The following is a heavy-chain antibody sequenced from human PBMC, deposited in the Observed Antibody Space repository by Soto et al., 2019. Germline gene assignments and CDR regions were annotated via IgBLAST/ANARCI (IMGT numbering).Heavy chain of an antibody. Sequence: ASVKVSCKASGDTFTSYGISWVRQAPGQGLEWMGWISAYNGNTNYAQKLQGRVTMTTDTSTSTAYMELRSLRSDDTAVYYCARDWNRYYDSSGYYYVWFDPWGQGTLVTVSS. D-gene: IGHD3-22*01. CDR3: ARDWNRYYDSSGYYYVWFDP. V-gene: IGHV1-18*01. CDR1: GDTFTSYG. CDR2: ISAYNGNT. J-gene: IGHJ5*02.